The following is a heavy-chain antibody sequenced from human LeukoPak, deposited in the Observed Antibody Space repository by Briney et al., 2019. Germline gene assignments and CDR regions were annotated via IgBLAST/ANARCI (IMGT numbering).Heavy chain of an antibody. D-gene: IGHD2-2*01. CDR3: ARHWYCTSTSCSNWFDP. Sequence: SETLSLTCTVSGGSISSSSYYWGWIRQPPGKGLEWIGSIYYSGSTYYNPSLKSRVTISVDTSKNQFSLRLSSVTAADTAVYYCARHWYCTSTSCSNWFDPWGQGTLVTVSS. CDR1: GGSISSSSYY. J-gene: IGHJ5*02. CDR2: IYYSGST. V-gene: IGHV4-39*01.